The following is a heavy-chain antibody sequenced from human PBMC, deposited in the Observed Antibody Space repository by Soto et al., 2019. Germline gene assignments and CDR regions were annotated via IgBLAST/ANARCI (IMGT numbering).Heavy chain of an antibody. D-gene: IGHD6-13*01. J-gene: IGHJ4*02. Sequence: QVQLVESGGGVVQPGRSLRLSCELSGFTFRNYALHWVRQAPGKGLEWVAVISDDGSNKYYADSVKGRFTISRENSKNTLYLQMNSLRAEDTAVYYCARDRFASSWSYFDYWGQGTPVTVSS. V-gene: IGHV3-30-3*01. CDR1: GFTFRNYA. CDR2: ISDDGSNK. CDR3: ARDRFASSWSYFDY.